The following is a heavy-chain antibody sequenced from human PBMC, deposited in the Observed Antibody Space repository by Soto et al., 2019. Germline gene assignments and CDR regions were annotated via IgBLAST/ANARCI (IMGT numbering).Heavy chain of an antibody. CDR2: IYSGGST. D-gene: IGHD1-26*01. J-gene: IGHJ4*02. V-gene: IGHV3-53*01. Sequence: PGGSLRLSCAASWFTVSSNYMSWVRQAPGKGLEWVSVIYSGGSTYYADSVKGRFTISRDNSKNTLYLQMNSLRAEDTAVYYCARVPSGSYPYYFDYWGQGTLVTVSS. CDR3: ARVPSGSYPYYFDY. CDR1: WFTVSSNY.